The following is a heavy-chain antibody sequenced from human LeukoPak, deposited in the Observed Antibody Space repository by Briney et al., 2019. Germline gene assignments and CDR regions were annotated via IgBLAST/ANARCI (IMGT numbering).Heavy chain of an antibody. Sequence: GGSLRLSCAASGFTFSSYAMSWVRQAPGKGLEWVSAISGSGGSTYYADSVKGRFTISRDNSKNTLYLQMNSLRAEDTAVYYCAGQYSSSYYFDYWGQGTLVTVSS. CDR1: GFTFSSYA. D-gene: IGHD6-13*01. J-gene: IGHJ4*02. CDR2: ISGSGGST. CDR3: AGQYSSSYYFDY. V-gene: IGHV3-23*01.